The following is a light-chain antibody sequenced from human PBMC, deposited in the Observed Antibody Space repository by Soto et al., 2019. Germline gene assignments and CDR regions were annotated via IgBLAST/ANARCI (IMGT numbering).Light chain of an antibody. CDR1: SSDVGGYNY. CDR2: DVS. Sequence: SALTQPASVSGSPGQSITLSCTGTSSDVGGYNYVSWYQQHPGKAPKLMIYDVSNRPSGVSNRFSGSKSGNTASLTISGLQAEDESDYYCSSYTSSSTVVFGGGTKLTVL. V-gene: IGLV2-14*01. J-gene: IGLJ2*01. CDR3: SSYTSSSTVV.